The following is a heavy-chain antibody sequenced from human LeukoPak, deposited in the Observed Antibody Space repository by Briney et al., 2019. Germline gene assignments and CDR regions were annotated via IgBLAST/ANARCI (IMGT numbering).Heavy chain of an antibody. J-gene: IGHJ4*02. Sequence: PSETLSLTCTVSGGSISSSSYYWGWIRQPPGKGLEWIGSIYYSGSTYYNPSLKSRVTISVDTSKNQFSLKLSSVTAADTAVYYCARHHYGSGTYYIDYWGQGTLVTVSS. CDR2: IYYSGST. D-gene: IGHD3-10*01. V-gene: IGHV4-39*01. CDR3: ARHHYGSGTYYIDY. CDR1: GGSISSSSYY.